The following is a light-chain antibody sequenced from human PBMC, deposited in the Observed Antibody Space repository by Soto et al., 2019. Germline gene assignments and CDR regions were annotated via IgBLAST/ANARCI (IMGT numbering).Light chain of an antibody. V-gene: IGKV1-5*01. CDR1: QSIRRW. CDR2: DAS. J-gene: IGKJ2*01. Sequence: DIQMTQTPSTLSASVGDTVAVACRASQSIRRWLAWYQQKPGEAPKLLIYDASSLQSGVSSRFSGSGSGTEFTLTISSLQPDDFATYYCQQYSTFSNPFGPGTKLDIK. CDR3: QQYSTFSNP.